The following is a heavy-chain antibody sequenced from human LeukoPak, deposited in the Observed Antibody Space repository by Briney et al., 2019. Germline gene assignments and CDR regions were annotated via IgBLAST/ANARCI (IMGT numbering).Heavy chain of an antibody. J-gene: IGHJ4*02. CDR3: ARGSKAAPGTFDY. D-gene: IGHD6-13*01. CDR1: GFTFSSYA. V-gene: IGHV3-23*01. Sequence: GGSLRLSCAASGFTFSSYAMSWVRQVPGKGLEWVSGISGSGGSTYYADSVKGRFTISRDNSKDSLFLQMNSLRVEDTAVYYCARGSKAAPGTFDYWGQGTLVTVSS. CDR2: ISGSGGST.